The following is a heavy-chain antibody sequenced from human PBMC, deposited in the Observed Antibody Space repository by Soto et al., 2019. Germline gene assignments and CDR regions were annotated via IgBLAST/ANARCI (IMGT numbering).Heavy chain of an antibody. CDR1: GGTFSSYA. CDR3: ASRIVGATKGDY. CDR2: IIPIFGTA. D-gene: IGHD1-26*01. Sequence: QVQLVQSGAEVKKPGSSVKVSCKPSGGTFSSYAISWVRQAPGQGLEWMGGIIPIFGTANYAQKFQGRVTITADESTSTACMELGSLRSEDTAVYYCASRIVGATKGDYWGQGTLVTVSS. V-gene: IGHV1-69*01. J-gene: IGHJ4*02.